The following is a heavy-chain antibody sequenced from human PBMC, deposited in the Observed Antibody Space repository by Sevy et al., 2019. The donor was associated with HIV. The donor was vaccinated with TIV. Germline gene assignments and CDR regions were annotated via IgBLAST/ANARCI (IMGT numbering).Heavy chain of an antibody. V-gene: IGHV4-34*01. CDR3: ARGSKTYYDFWSGYYTLFDY. J-gene: IGHJ4*02. CDR1: GGSFSGYY. Sequence: SETLSLTCAVYGGSFSGYYWSWIRQPPWKGLEWIGEINHSGSTNYNPSLKSRVTISVDTSKNQFSLKLSSVTAADTAVYYCARGSKTYYDFWSGYYTLFDYWGQGTLVTVSS. D-gene: IGHD3-3*01. CDR2: INHSGST.